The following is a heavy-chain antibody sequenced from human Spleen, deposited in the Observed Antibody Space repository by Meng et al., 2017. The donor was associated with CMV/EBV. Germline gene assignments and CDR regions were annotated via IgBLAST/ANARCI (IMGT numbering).Heavy chain of an antibody. CDR1: GFTFSSYA. Sequence: CAASGFTFSSYAMSWVRQAPGKGLEWVSVIYSGGSSTYYADSVKGRFTISRDNSKNTLYLQMNSLRAEDTAVYYCAKEGYSSSWYGDYWGQGTLVTVSS. V-gene: IGHV3-23*03. CDR3: AKEGYSSSWYGDY. CDR2: IYSGGSST. J-gene: IGHJ4*02. D-gene: IGHD6-13*01.